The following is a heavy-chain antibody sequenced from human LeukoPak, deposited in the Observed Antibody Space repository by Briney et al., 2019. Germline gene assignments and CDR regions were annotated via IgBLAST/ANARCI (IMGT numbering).Heavy chain of an antibody. CDR3: AREVPAAPGFFDY. CDR2: IYYKGST. D-gene: IGHD2-2*01. Sequence: SQTLSLTTTLSSGPIRIGNYYWRSTRQPPGKGLEWIGYIYYKGSTYNTPSLRSPVTISVDTSKSQLSLKLSSATAADTAVYYCAREVPAAPGFFDYWGQGTLVTVSS. CDR1: SGPIRIGNYY. V-gene: IGHV4-30-4*01. J-gene: IGHJ4*02.